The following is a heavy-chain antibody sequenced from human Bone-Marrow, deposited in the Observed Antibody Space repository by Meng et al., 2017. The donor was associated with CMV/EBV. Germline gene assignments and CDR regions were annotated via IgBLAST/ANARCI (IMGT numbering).Heavy chain of an antibody. Sequence: ETLSLTCTVSGGSISSGDYYWSWIRQPPGKGLEWVSAISGSGGSTYYADSVKGRFTISRDNSKNTLYLQMNSLRAEDTAVYYCAKDLSSGSRNPYTPSRYYYYYGMDVWGQGTTVTVSS. CDR2: ISGSGGST. J-gene: IGHJ6*02. V-gene: IGHV3-23*01. CDR1: GGSISSGDYY. CDR3: AKDLSSGSRNPYTPSRYYYYYGMDV. D-gene: IGHD1-26*01.